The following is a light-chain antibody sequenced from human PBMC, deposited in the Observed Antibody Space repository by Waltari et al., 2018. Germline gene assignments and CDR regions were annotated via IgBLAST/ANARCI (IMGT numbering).Light chain of an antibody. CDR1: QGFINW. Sequence: DIQMTQSPSTLSASVGDRVTIPCRASQGFINWLAWFQQKPGKAPKLLIHKASNLESGVPSRFSGSGSGTEFTLTISSLQPDDFATYYCQQYMTNSWTFGQGTRVEVK. V-gene: IGKV1-5*03. CDR2: KAS. CDR3: QQYMTNSWT. J-gene: IGKJ1*01.